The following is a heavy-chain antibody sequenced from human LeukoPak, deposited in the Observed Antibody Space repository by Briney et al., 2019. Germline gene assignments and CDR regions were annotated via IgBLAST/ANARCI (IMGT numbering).Heavy chain of an antibody. V-gene: IGHV4-34*01. CDR1: GGSFSGYY. CDR2: INHSGST. Sequence: SETLSLTCAVYGGSFSGYYWSWIRHPPGKGLEWIGEINHSGSTNYNPSLKSRVTISVDTTKNQFSLKLSSVTAADTAVYYCAIGRVNYDFWSGYLYNWFDPWGQGTLVTVSS. J-gene: IGHJ5*02. D-gene: IGHD3-3*01. CDR3: AIGRVNYDFWSGYLYNWFDP.